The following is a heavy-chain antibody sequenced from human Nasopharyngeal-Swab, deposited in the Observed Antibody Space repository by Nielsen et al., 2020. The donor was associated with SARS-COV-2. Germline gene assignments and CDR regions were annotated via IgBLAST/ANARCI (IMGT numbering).Heavy chain of an antibody. V-gene: IGHV3-7*03. D-gene: IGHD2-21*02. J-gene: IGHJ4*02. CDR1: GFTFSSYW. CDR3: ARALPDTYCGGDCYYN. Sequence: ETLSLTCAASGFTFSSYWMSWVRQAPGKGLEWVANIKQDGSEKYYGVSVKGRFTISRDNAKNSLYLQMNSLRAEDTAVYYCARALPDTYCGGDCYYNWGQGTLVTVSS. CDR2: IKQDGSEK.